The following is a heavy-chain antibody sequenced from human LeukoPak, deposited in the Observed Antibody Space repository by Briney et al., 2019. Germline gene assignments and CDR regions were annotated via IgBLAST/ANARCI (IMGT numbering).Heavy chain of an antibody. J-gene: IGHJ6*03. D-gene: IGHD3-22*01. CDR1: GFTFSSYA. V-gene: IGHV3-23*01. CDR3: AKDPDRDYYYYMDV. Sequence: GGSLRFSCAASGFTFSSYAMSWVRQAPGKGLEWVSAISGSGGSTYYADSVKGRFTISRDNSKNTLYLQMNSLRAEDTAVYYCAKDPDRDYYYYMDVWGKGTTVTVSS. CDR2: ISGSGGST.